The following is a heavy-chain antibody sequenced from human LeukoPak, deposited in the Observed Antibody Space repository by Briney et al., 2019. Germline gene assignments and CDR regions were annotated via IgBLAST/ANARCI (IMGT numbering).Heavy chain of an antibody. V-gene: IGHV4-4*07. J-gene: IGHJ5*02. Sequence: SETLSLTCTVSGGSISSYYWSWIRQPAGKGLEWIGRIYTSWRTNYNPSLKSRVTMSVDTSKNQFSLKLSSVTAADTAVYYCARGTGNARRSGYPQGFDPWGQGTLVTVSS. CDR3: ARGTGNARRSGYPQGFDP. CDR1: GGSISSYY. CDR2: IYTSWRT. D-gene: IGHD3-3*01.